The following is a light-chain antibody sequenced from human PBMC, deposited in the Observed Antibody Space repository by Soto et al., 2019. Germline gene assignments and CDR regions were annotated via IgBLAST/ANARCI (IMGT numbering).Light chain of an antibody. CDR1: QSVGTR. CDR3: QQYHTWPPST. Sequence: IVMTQAPYTVSVSPGEGAELSCRASQSVGTRVAWYQQKFGQPPRLLIYETSTRANGIPARFSGSGSGTDFTLRISSLQPGDVGIYSCQQYHTWPPSTFGQGTRLEIK. J-gene: IGKJ5*01. V-gene: IGKV3-15*01. CDR2: ETS.